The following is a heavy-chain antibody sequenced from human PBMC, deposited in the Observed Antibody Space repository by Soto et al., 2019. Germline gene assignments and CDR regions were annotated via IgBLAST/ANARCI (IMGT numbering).Heavy chain of an antibody. V-gene: IGHV3-7*05. D-gene: IGHD6-13*01. Sequence: GGSLRLSCAASGFTFSSYWMSWVRQAPGKGLEWVANIKQDGSEKYYVDSVKGRFTISRDNAKNSLYLQMNSLRAEDTAVYYCAREEIGSSWQKFDYWGQGTLVTVSS. CDR2: IKQDGSEK. CDR3: AREEIGSSWQKFDY. CDR1: GFTFSSYW. J-gene: IGHJ4*02.